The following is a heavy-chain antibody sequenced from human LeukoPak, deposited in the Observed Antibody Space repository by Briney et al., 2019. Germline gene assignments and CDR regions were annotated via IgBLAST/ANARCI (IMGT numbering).Heavy chain of an antibody. Sequence: ASVKVSCKASGYSFTDYYMQWVRQAPGQGLEWMGGIIPIFGTANYAQKFQGRVTITADESTSTAYMELSSLRSEDTAVYYCARQVVVPAARLIDYWGQGTLVTVSS. V-gene: IGHV1-69*13. CDR3: ARQVVVPAARLIDY. CDR1: GYSFTDYY. CDR2: IIPIFGTA. D-gene: IGHD2-2*01. J-gene: IGHJ4*02.